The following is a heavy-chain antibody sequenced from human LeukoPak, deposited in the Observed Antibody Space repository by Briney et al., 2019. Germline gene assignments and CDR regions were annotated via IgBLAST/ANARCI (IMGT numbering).Heavy chain of an antibody. J-gene: IGHJ4*02. CDR2: IYTSGST. CDR3: AREPGYSGSFDY. V-gene: IGHV4-4*07. CDR1: GGSISSYY. D-gene: IGHD3-9*01. Sequence: SETLSLTCTVSGGSISSYYWSWIRQPAGKGLEWIGRIYTSGSTNYNPSLKSRVTISVDKTKNQFSLKLSSVTAADTAVYYCAREPGYSGSFDYWGQGTLVTVSS.